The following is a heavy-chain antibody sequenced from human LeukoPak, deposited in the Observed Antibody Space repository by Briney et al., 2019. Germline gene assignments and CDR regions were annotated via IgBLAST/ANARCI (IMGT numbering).Heavy chain of an antibody. CDR3: ASIVAAAGKGGDY. J-gene: IGHJ4*02. CDR1: GFTFSSYS. Sequence: GGSLRLSCAASGFTFSSYSMNWVRQAPGKGLEWVSSISSSSSCIYYADSVKGRFTISRDNAKNSLYLQMNSLRAEDTAVYYCASIVAAAGKGGDYWGQGTLVTVSS. V-gene: IGHV3-21*01. CDR2: ISSSSSCI. D-gene: IGHD6-13*01.